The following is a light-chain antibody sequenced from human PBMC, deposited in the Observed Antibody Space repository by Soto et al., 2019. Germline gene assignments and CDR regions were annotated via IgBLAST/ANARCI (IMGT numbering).Light chain of an antibody. CDR1: QDITLY. CDR3: QNYNSAPRT. CDR2: AAS. J-gene: IGKJ1*01. V-gene: IGKV1-27*01. Sequence: DIQMTQSPSSLSASVGDRVTITCRASQDITLYLAWYQQKPGKSPNLLIYAASTLQSGVPSRFSGSGSGTDFTLTISSLQPEDVATYFCQNYNSAPRTFGQGTKVDIK.